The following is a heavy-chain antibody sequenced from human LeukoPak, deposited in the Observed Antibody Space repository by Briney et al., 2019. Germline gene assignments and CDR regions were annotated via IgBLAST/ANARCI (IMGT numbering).Heavy chain of an antibody. D-gene: IGHD3-10*01. V-gene: IGHV1-2*06. J-gene: IGHJ4*02. Sequence: ASVKVSCKASGYTLTGYYMHWVRQAPGQGLEWMGRINPNSGGTNYAQKFQGRVTMTRDTSISTAYMELSRLRSDDTAVYYCARSNYGSGSYSVYWGQGTLVTVSS. CDR2: INPNSGGT. CDR3: ARSNYGSGSYSVY. CDR1: GYTLTGYY.